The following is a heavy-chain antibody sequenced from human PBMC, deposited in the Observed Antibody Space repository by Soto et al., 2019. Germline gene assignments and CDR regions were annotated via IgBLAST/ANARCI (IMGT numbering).Heavy chain of an antibody. Sequence: PGGSLSLSCAASGFNFSSYGMHWVRQAPGKGLEWVAVIWYDGSNKYYADSVKGRFTISRDNSKNSLYLQMNSLRTEDTALYYCAKDIDYGGNTYYYYGMDVWGQGTTVTVSS. J-gene: IGHJ6*02. CDR3: AKDIDYGGNTYYYYGMDV. CDR2: IWYDGSNK. D-gene: IGHD4-17*01. CDR1: GFNFSSYG. V-gene: IGHV3-33*03.